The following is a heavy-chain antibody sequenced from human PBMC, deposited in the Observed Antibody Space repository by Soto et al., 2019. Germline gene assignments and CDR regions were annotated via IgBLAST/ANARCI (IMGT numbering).Heavy chain of an antibody. CDR2: INPDGSST. D-gene: IGHD3-3*01. Sequence: EVQLVESGGGLVQPGGSLRLSCAASGCTFNTYWMHWVRQAPGKWLVWVSRINPDGSSTSYADSVKGRFTISRDNASKTLYLQMIRLRAEETDVYYCEIDHPGIGVDYWVQGTLVTVSS. CDR3: EIDHPGIGVDY. V-gene: IGHV3-74*01. J-gene: IGHJ4*02. CDR1: GCTFNTYW.